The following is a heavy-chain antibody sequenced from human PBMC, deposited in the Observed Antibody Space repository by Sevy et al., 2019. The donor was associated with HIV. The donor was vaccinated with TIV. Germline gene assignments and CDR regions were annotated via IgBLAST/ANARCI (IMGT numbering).Heavy chain of an antibody. CDR1: GFSFSNYW. CDR2: IKPDGSEK. V-gene: IGHV3-7*01. Sequence: GGSLRLSCAASGFSFSNYWMNWVRQAPGKGLEWVANIKPDGSEKYYVDSVKGRFTISRDNAKQSLFLQMNSLRAEDMAVYYCARDVGWQRFDPRGQGTLVTVSS. D-gene: IGHD2-15*01. CDR3: ARDVGWQRFDP. J-gene: IGHJ5*02.